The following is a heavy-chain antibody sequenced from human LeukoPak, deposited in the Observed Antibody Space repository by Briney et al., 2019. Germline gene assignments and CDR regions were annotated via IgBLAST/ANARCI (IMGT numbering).Heavy chain of an antibody. CDR2: IDHRGDT. Sequence: SETLSLTCAVSGFSISNGYYWSWIRQSPGKGLEWIAEIDHRGDTNYNPSVKSRVTISVDTSKNQFSLKVRSLSAADTAVYYCARGATISETGYFDFWGQGTLVTVSS. CDR3: ARGATISETGYFDF. CDR1: GFSISNGYY. D-gene: IGHD5-24*01. J-gene: IGHJ4*03. V-gene: IGHV4-38-2*01.